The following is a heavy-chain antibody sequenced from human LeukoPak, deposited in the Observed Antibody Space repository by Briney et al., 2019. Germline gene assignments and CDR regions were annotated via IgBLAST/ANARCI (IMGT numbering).Heavy chain of an antibody. CDR2: IYDSGST. Sequence: PSETLSLTCTVSGGSISSYYWSWIRQPPGKGLEWIGYIYDSGSTNYNPSLKSRVTISVHTSKNQFSLKLSSVTAADTAVYYCARLTGYSSESWFDPWGQGTLVTVSS. CDR1: GGSISSYY. V-gene: IGHV4-59*01. J-gene: IGHJ5*02. CDR3: ARLTGYSSESWFDP. D-gene: IGHD3-9*01.